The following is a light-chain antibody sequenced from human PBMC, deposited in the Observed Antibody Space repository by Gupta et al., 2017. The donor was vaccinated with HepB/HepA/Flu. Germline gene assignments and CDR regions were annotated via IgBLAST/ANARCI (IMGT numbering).Light chain of an antibody. Sequence: DIQMTPSPSSLSASVGDRVTITCRASQSISSYLNWYQQKPGKAPKLLIYAASSLQSGVPSRFSGSASGTDFTLTISMLHPEDFATYYCQQGDSTSLSFGGGTKVEIK. CDR3: QQGDSTSLS. J-gene: IGKJ4*01. V-gene: IGKV1-39*01. CDR1: QSISSY. CDR2: AAS.